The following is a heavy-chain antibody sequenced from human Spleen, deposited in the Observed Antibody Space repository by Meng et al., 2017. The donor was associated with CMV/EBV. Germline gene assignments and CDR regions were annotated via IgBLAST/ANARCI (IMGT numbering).Heavy chain of an antibody. CDR2: INHGGSA. CDR3: ARDLLLYGMDV. D-gene: IGHD2-21*02. J-gene: IGHJ6*02. CDR1: GDSFSGYY. Sequence: GSLRLSCAFHGDSFSGYYWSWIRQPPGKGLEWIGEINHGGSANYSPSLQSRLTISIDTPKNQFSLEMRSVTAADTAVYYCARDLLLYGMDVWGQGTTVTVSS. V-gene: IGHV4-34*01.